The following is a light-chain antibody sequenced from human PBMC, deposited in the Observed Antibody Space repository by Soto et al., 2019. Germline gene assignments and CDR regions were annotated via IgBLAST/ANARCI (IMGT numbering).Light chain of an antibody. CDR1: SSDVGGYNY. V-gene: IGLV2-14*01. CDR2: DVS. CDR3: SSYTSSNTYV. J-gene: IGLJ1*01. Sequence: QSVLTQPASVSGSPGQSITISCTGTSSDVGGYNYASWYQQHPGKAPKLMIYDVSNRPSGVSNRFSGSKSGNTASLTISGLQAEDEADYYCSSYTSSNTYVFGTGTKVTVL.